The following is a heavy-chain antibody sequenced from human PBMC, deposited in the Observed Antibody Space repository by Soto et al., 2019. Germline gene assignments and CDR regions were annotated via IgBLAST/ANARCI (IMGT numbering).Heavy chain of an antibody. CDR2: TIHAIDLI. J-gene: IGHJ4*02. CDR3: ARTGSFDY. CDR1: AGTFETYS. V-gene: IGHV1-69*02. D-gene: IGHD3-10*01. Sequence: QVQLVQSGAEVKKPGASVKVSCKASAGTFETYSIMWVRQAPRQGLEWMGRTIHAIDLINYAQKFQGRFTITVDKSTTTVYMELRSLRYEDTAIYYCARTGSFDYWGQGTLVTVSS.